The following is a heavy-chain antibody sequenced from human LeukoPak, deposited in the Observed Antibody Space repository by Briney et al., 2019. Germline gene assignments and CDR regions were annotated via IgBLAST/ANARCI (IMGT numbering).Heavy chain of an antibody. D-gene: IGHD2-2*01. Sequence: ASVKVSCKASGGTFNSYAISWVRQAPGQGLEWMGGIIPIFGTANYAQKFQGRVTITADESTSTAYMELSSLRSEDTAVYYCARARHCSSTRCSYFDYWGQGTLVTVSS. J-gene: IGHJ4*02. CDR3: ARARHCSSTRCSYFDY. V-gene: IGHV1-69*13. CDR2: IIPIFGTA. CDR1: GGTFNSYA.